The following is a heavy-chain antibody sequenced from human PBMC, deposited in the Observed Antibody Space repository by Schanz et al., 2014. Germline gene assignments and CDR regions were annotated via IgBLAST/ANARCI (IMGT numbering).Heavy chain of an antibody. CDR3: ARDFHGYRPHIDD. Sequence: QVQLVESGGGVVQPGRSLRLSCVASGFTFSSYDVFWVRQAPGKGLEWVAILWHDGSKKYYADSVKGRFTVSRDNSKSALYLQPNSLRAEDTTVYYCARDFHGYRPHIDDWGQGSLVTVSS. D-gene: IGHD5-12*01. J-gene: IGHJ4*02. CDR1: GFTFSSYD. CDR2: LWHDGSKK. V-gene: IGHV3-33*01.